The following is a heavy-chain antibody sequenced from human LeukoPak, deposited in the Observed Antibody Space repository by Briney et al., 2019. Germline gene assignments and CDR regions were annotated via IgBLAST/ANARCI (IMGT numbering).Heavy chain of an antibody. J-gene: IGHJ5*02. V-gene: IGHV4-34*01. CDR3: ASQAGTSASPNWFDP. D-gene: IGHD6-19*01. Sequence: SETLSLTCAVYGGSFSGYYWSWIRQPPGKGLEWIGEINHSGSTNYNPSLKKGVTILVENSKNQFSLKLSSVTGADTAVYYCASQAGTSASPNWFDPWGQGTLVTVSS. CDR2: INHSGST. CDR1: GGSFSGYY.